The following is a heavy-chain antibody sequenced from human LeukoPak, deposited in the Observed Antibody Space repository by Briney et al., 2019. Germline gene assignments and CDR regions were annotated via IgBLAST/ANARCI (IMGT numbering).Heavy chain of an antibody. J-gene: IGHJ6*02. CDR1: GFTFSSYA. D-gene: IGHD3-22*01. CDR3: ARDSTMIDDYYYYYGMDV. V-gene: IGHV3-30*04. Sequence: PGGSLRLSCAASGFTFSSYAMHWVRQAPGKGLEWVSVISYDGSNKYYADSVKGRFTISRDNSKNTLYLQMNSLRAEDTAVYYCARDSTMIDDYYYYYGMDVWGQGTTVTVS. CDR2: ISYDGSNK.